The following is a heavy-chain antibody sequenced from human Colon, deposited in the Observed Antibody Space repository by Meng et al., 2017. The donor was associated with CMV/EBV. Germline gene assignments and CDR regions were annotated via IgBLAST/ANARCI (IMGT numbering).Heavy chain of an antibody. CDR1: GYTFTGFH. J-gene: IGHJ5*02. D-gene: IGHD6-6*01. CDR2: INPKSGIT. Sequence: ASVKVSCKASGYTFTGFHIHWVRQAPGQGLEWMGWINPKSGITIYGQKFQGRLTLTRDTSISTAYMELSRLRSDDTAVYYCAKTAEYSSSSAAFDPWGQGTLVTVSS. CDR3: AKTAEYSSSSAAFDP. V-gene: IGHV1-2*02.